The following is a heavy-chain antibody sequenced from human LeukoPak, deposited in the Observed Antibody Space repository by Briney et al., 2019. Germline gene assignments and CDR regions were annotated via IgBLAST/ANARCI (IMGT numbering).Heavy chain of an antibody. D-gene: IGHD3-22*01. V-gene: IGHV3-7*01. Sequence: GGSLRLSCAASGFTFTIYWMSWVRQAPGKGLEWVANIKQDGSEKHYVDSVKGRFTISRDNAKNSLYLQMNSLRAEDTAVYYCVRSAFHAGSGNYYDYWGQGTLVTVSS. CDR1: GFTFTIYW. CDR3: VRSAFHAGSGNYYDY. CDR2: IKQDGSEK. J-gene: IGHJ4*02.